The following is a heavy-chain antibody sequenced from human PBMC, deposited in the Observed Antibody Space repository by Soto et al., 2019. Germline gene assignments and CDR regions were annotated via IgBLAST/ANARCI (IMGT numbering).Heavy chain of an antibody. D-gene: IGHD3-10*01. CDR1: GFTFDSYA. Sequence: EVQLLESGGGLVQPGGSLRLSCVASGFTFDSYAMNWVRQAPGKGLEWVSGISGSSNTFYADSVKGRSTISRDDSKNTLYLQMYSLRADDTAVFYCGKGGGAYDSGSYVGYWGQGTLVTVSS. V-gene: IGHV3-23*01. CDR2: ISGSSNT. CDR3: GKGGGAYDSGSYVGY. J-gene: IGHJ4*02.